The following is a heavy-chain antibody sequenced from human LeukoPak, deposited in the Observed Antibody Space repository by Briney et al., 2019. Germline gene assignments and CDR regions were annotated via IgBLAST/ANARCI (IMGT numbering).Heavy chain of an antibody. V-gene: IGHV3-21*03. D-gene: IGHD3-10*01. J-gene: IGHJ4*02. CDR2: ITSSSNYI. Sequence: GGSLRLSCAASGFTFSSYNMNWVRQAPGKGLEWVSSITSSSNYIYYADSVKGRFTISRDNAKNSLYLQMSSLRAEDTTVYYCARDCWDYGSGSYCGIDYWGQGTLVTVSS. CDR1: GFTFSSYN. CDR3: ARDCWDYGSGSYCGIDY.